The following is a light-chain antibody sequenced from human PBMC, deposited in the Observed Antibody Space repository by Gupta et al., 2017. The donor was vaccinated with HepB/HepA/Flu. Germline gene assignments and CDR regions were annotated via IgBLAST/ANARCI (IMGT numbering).Light chain of an antibody. J-gene: IGKJ3*01. CDR1: QNGLYTPNNRDY. Sequence: DAVMTQSPHSLAVSLGERATIHCKSSQNGLYTPNNRDYLAWYQQKPGQPPRLLISWASTRESGVPDRFSGRGSRTHFTLTISSLQAEDVAIYYCQQDHYTPLTFVHGTKVEIK. CDR3: QQDHYTPLT. CDR2: WAS. V-gene: IGKV4-1*01.